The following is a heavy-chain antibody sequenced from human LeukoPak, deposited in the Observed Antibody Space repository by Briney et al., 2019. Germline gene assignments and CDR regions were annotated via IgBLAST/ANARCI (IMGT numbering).Heavy chain of an antibody. CDR2: ISSSSSYI. CDR1: GFTFSSYS. V-gene: IGHV3-21*01. Sequence: PGGSLRLSCAASGFTFSSYSMNWVRQAPGKGLEWVSSISSSSSYIYYADSVKGRFTISRDNSKNTLSLQMNSLTTEDTGVYYCVKTWGGVNFDYWGQGALVTVSS. D-gene: IGHD3-16*01. CDR3: VKTWGGVNFDY. J-gene: IGHJ4*02.